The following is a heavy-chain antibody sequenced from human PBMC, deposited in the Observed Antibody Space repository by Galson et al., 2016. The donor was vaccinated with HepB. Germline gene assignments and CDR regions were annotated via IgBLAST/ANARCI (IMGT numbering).Heavy chain of an antibody. V-gene: IGHV3-23*01. CDR1: GFTFNNYG. D-gene: IGHD2-2*01. Sequence: SPRLSCAASGFTFNNYGMTWVRQPPGKGLEVVSSISRSGDSTDYADSVKGRFTISRDNSKNTLYLQMNSLRADDTAVYYCVQGSTAPAVWGKGTAVTVSS. CDR2: ISRSGDST. CDR3: VQGSTAPAV. J-gene: IGHJ6*04.